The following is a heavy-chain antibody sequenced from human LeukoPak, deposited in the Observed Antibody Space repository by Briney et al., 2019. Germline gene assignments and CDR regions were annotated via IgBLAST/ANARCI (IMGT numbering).Heavy chain of an antibody. Sequence: PGGSLRLSCAASGFTFSSYGMHWVRQAPGKGLEWVAFIRYDGSNKYYADSVRGRFTISRDNSKNTLYLQMNSLRAEDTAVYYCAKSSGAIESLLGYWGQGTLVTVSS. J-gene: IGHJ4*02. D-gene: IGHD3-16*01. CDR3: AKSSGAIESLLGY. CDR1: GFTFSSYG. V-gene: IGHV3-30*02. CDR2: IRYDGSNK.